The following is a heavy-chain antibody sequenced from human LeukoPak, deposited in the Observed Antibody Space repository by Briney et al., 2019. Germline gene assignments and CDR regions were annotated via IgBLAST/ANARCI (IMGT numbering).Heavy chain of an antibody. CDR1: GGSLSSYY. V-gene: IGHV4-59*01. J-gene: IGHJ4*02. Sequence: SETLSLTCTVSGGSLSSYYWSWIRQPPGKGLEWIGYIYYSGSTNYNPSLKSRVTISVDTSKNQFSLKLSSVTAADTAVYYCARDTFDSSGWIDYWGQGTLVTVSP. CDR2: IYYSGST. D-gene: IGHD6-19*01. CDR3: ARDTFDSSGWIDY.